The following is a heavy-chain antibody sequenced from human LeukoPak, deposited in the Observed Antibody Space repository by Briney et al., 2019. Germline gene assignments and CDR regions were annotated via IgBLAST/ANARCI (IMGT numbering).Heavy chain of an antibody. CDR2: INHSGST. D-gene: IGHD3-10*01. CDR3: ARSGTMVRGVIITRKDYYYYYGMDV. CDR1: GGSFSGYY. Sequence: PSETLSLTCAVYGGSFSGYYWSWIRQPPGKGREWIGEINHSGSTNYNPSLKSRVTISVDTSKNQFSLKLSSVTAADTAVYYCARSGTMVRGVIITRKDYYYYYGMDVWGKGTTVTVSS. V-gene: IGHV4-34*01. J-gene: IGHJ6*04.